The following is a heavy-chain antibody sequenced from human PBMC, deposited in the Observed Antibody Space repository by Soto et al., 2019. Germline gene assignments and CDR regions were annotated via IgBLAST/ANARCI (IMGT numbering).Heavy chain of an antibody. Sequence: QVQLVQSGAEVKRPGSSVKVSCESSGDTFNSYVISWVRQAPGQGREWMGGIIPIIGVTHYAQKFQGRVTISALRSTGTAYMELTNLGVEDTALYYCARESLGAKGADHWGQGTLVTVSS. V-gene: IGHV1-69*17. J-gene: IGHJ4*02. CDR2: IIPIIGVT. CDR3: ARESLGAKGADH. CDR1: GDTFNSYV.